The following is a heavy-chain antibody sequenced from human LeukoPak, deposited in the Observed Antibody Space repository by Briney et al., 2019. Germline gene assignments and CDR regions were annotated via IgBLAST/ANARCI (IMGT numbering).Heavy chain of an antibody. D-gene: IGHD2-15*01. CDR1: GFTFSSYS. CDR3: ARSAWVDCFDY. V-gene: IGHV3-74*01. CDR2: INSDGSST. Sequence: PGGSLRLSCAASGFTFSSYSMYWVRQAPGKGLVWVSRINSDGSSTSYADSVKGRFTISRDNAKNTLYLQMNSLRAEDTAVYYCARSAWVDCFDYWGQGTLVTVSS. J-gene: IGHJ4*02.